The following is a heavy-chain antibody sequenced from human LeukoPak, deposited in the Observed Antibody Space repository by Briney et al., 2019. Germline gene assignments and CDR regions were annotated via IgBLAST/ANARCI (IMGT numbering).Heavy chain of an antibody. Sequence: ASVKVSCKASGYTFTSYDINWVRQATGQGLEWMGWMNPNSGNTGYAQKFQGRVTITRDMSTSTAYMELSSLRSEDTAVYYCAAGPTIFGVGTDAFDIWGQGTMVTVSS. CDR1: GYTFTSYD. J-gene: IGHJ3*02. CDR3: AAGPTIFGVGTDAFDI. V-gene: IGHV1-8*03. CDR2: MNPNSGNT. D-gene: IGHD3-3*01.